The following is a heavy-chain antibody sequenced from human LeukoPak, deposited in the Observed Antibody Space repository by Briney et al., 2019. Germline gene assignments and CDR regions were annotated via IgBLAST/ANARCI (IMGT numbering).Heavy chain of an antibody. CDR3: ARGHMVRGVPDAFDI. Sequence: PSETLSLTCAAYGGSFSGYYWSWIRQPPGKGLEWIGEINHSGSTNYNPSLKSRVTISVDTSKNQFSLKLSSVTAADTAVYYCARGHMVRGVPDAFDIWGQGTMVTVSS. J-gene: IGHJ3*02. V-gene: IGHV4-34*01. CDR1: GGSFSGYY. D-gene: IGHD3-10*01. CDR2: INHSGST.